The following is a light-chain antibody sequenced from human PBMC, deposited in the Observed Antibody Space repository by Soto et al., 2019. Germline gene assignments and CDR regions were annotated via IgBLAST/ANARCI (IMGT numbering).Light chain of an antibody. V-gene: IGKV3-20*01. J-gene: IGKJ2*01. CDR2: GAS. CDR1: QSVGSSY. CDR3: QQYGGSPRYT. Sequence: EVVLTQSPGTLSLSPGERATLSCRASQSVGSSYLAWYQQKAGQPPRLVIFGASNRATGIPDRFSGSGSGTEFTLTISRLEPEDVAVYYCQQYGGSPRYTFGQGTSLEIK.